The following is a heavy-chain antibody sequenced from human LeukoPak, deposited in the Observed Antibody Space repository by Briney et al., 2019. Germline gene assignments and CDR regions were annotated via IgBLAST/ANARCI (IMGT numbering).Heavy chain of an antibody. D-gene: IGHD3-3*01. CDR2: IWYDGSNK. CDR3: ARALMGGITISNYYYYGMDV. J-gene: IGHJ6*02. Sequence: GGSLRLSCAASGFTFSSYDMHWVRQAPGKGLEWVAVIWYDGSNKYYADSVKGRFTISRDNSKNTLYLQMNSLRAEDTAVYYCARALMGGITISNYYYYGMDVWGQGTTVTVSS. V-gene: IGHV3-33*08. CDR1: GFTFSSYD.